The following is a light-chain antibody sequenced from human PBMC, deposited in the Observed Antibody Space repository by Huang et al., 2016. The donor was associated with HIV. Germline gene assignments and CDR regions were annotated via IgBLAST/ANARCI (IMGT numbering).Light chain of an antibody. Sequence: DIVMTQSPLSLPVTPGEPASISCRSSQSLLHSNGYIYLDWYLQKRGQSPQLLIYLGSTRASGVPDRFSGSGSGTDFTLKISRVEAEDVGVYYCMQALQTPRTFGPGTKVDIK. CDR2: LGS. CDR3: MQALQTPRT. V-gene: IGKV2-28*01. J-gene: IGKJ3*01. CDR1: QSLLHSNGYIY.